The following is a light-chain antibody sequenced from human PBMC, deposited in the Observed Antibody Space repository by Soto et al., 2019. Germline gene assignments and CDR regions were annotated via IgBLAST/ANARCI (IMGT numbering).Light chain of an antibody. Sequence: IVLTQSPGTLSLSPGERTTLSCRASQSISRYLAWYQQKPGQAPRVLIYGASIRATGIPERFSGGGSGTDFTLTITRLEPEDFAVYYCQQYGSALFTFGPGTKVDIK. CDR2: GAS. J-gene: IGKJ3*01. CDR1: QSISRY. CDR3: QQYGSALFT. V-gene: IGKV3-20*01.